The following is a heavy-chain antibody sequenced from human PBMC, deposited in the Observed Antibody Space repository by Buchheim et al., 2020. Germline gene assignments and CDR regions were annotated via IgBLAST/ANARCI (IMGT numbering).Heavy chain of an antibody. J-gene: IGHJ5*01. CDR2: VYYSGNN. Sequence: QVQLQESGPGLVKPSETLSLTCTVSGGSISTYXWNWIRQSPGKGLEWIGYVYYSGNNNYNPSLKSRVTXLVDTSKNTFSLQLRSVTAADTAVYYCARDRLRNWFDSWGQGTL. CDR1: GGSISTYX. V-gene: IGHV4-59*12. CDR3: ARDRLRNWFDS. D-gene: IGHD4-17*01.